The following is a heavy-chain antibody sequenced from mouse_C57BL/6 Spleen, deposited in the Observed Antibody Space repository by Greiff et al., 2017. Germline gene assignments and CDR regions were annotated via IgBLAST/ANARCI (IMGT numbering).Heavy chain of an antibody. V-gene: IGHV1-75*01. CDR1: GYTFTDYY. D-gene: IGHD1-1*01. Sequence: QVQLQQSGPELVKPGASVKISCKASGYTFTDYYINWVKQRPGQGLEWIGWIFPGSGSTYYNEKFTGKATLTVDKSSSTAYMLRSSLTSEDSAVYFCATGAVVAPFAYWGQGTLVTVSA. J-gene: IGHJ3*01. CDR2: IFPGSGST. CDR3: ATGAVVAPFAY.